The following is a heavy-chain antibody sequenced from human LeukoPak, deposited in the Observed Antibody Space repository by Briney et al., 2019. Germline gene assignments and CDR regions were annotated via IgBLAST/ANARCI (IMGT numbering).Heavy chain of an antibody. V-gene: IGHV4-34*01. Sequence: KPSETLSLTCAVYGGSFSGYYWTWIRQPPGKGLEWIGEINHSGNTNYNPSLKSRVTISVDTSKNQFSLKLSSVTAADTAVYYCARLTGYSSESWFDPWGQGTLVTVSS. CDR2: INHSGNT. D-gene: IGHD3-9*01. CDR3: ARLTGYSSESWFDP. CDR1: GGSFSGYY. J-gene: IGHJ5*02.